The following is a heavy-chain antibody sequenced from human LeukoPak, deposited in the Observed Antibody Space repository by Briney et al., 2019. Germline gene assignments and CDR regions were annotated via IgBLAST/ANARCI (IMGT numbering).Heavy chain of an antibody. CDR2: IDPNSGGT. Sequence: ASVEVSCKASRYTFTGYYMHWVRQAPGQGLEWMGWIDPNSGGTNYAQKFQGRVTMTRDRSISTAYMELSSLRSDDTAVYYCASRIRRIDGLHDWGQGTLVTVSS. CDR3: ASRIRRIDGLHD. CDR1: RYTFTGYY. D-gene: IGHD2-15*01. V-gene: IGHV1-2*02. J-gene: IGHJ4*02.